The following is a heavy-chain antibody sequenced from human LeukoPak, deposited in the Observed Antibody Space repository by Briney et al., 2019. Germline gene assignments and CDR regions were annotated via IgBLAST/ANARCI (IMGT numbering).Heavy chain of an antibody. CDR1: GSTFTSHD. Sequence: GASVKVSCKASGSTFTSHDYNWVRQATGQGLEWMGWMNPNSGNTGYAQKFQGRVTMTRDTSTSTVYMELSSLRSEDTAVYYCARDIVGATGFDYWGQGTLVTVSS. D-gene: IGHD1-26*01. J-gene: IGHJ4*02. V-gene: IGHV1-8*01. CDR3: ARDIVGATGFDY. CDR2: MNPNSGNT.